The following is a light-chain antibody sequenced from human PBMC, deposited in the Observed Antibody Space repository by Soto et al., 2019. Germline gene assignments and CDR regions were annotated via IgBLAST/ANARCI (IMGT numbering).Light chain of an antibody. J-gene: IGKJ1*01. V-gene: IGKV3-20*01. Sequence: IVLTQSPGTLSLSPWDRATLSCRASQSINGNYLHWYQQKPGQAPRLLIFGTSSRATGIPDRFIGGGSGTDFTLTISRLEPEDFAVYYCHQYGSSPPTFGQGTKVDIK. CDR2: GTS. CDR1: QSINGNY. CDR3: HQYGSSPPT.